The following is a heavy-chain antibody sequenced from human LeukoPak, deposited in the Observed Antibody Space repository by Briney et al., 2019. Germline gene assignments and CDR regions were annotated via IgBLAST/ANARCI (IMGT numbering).Heavy chain of an antibody. J-gene: IGHJ4*02. Sequence: GGSLRLSCAASGFTFSTSAMNWVRQIPGKGLEWVSSIDYDSSHIYYAASVRGRFTISRDNARNSVYLQMNSLRVEDTAVYYCARDPLRYLRVGHYDYWGQGTLVAVSS. CDR2: IDYDSSHI. V-gene: IGHV3-21*01. CDR1: GFTFSTSA. CDR3: ARDPLRYLRVGHYDY. D-gene: IGHD3-9*01.